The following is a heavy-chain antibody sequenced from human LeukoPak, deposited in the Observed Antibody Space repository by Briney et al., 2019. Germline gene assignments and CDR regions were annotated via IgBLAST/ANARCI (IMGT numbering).Heavy chain of an antibody. J-gene: IGHJ6*02. CDR2: ISYDGTDK. CDR1: GFAFSVYG. D-gene: IGHD6-19*01. Sequence: GGSLRLSCAASGFAFSVYGMYWVRQPPGKGLEWVALISYDGTDKYHVDSVKGRFTISRDNSNNTLYLQMNSLRPDDTAVYYCAKAGYSSGWTRYYGMDVWGQGTTVAVSS. V-gene: IGHV3-30*18. CDR3: AKAGYSSGWTRYYGMDV.